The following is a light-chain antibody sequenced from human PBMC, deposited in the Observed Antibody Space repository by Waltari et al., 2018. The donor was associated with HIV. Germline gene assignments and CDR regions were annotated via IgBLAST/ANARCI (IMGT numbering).Light chain of an antibody. CDR1: QTVNNK. CDR2: DAS. J-gene: IGKJ3*01. V-gene: IGKV1-39*01. CDR3: QQSFSYPPT. Sequence: DIQMTQSPSSLSASVGDSVTITCRASQTVNNKLNWYQQKPGEAPKVVIYDASTLESGVPSRFRGGGSRTDFTLTITSLQLDDFATYFCQQSFSYPPTFGPGTKVDI.